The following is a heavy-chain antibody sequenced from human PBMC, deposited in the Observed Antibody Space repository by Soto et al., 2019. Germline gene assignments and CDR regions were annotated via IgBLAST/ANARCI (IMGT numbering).Heavy chain of an antibody. D-gene: IGHD5-12*01. Sequence: QVQLVQSGAEVKKPGASVTVSCKASGYTFSDYYLHWVRQAPGQGPEWMGRINPNSGDAKFAQKFQGRVTMTSDTSVRTAFMELNWLKSDDTAVYYCARESGGATATLDYYYFYMDVLGKGTTVTLSS. CDR3: ARESGGATATLDYYYFYMDV. V-gene: IGHV1-2*06. J-gene: IGHJ6*03. CDR2: INPNSGDA. CDR1: GYTFSDYY.